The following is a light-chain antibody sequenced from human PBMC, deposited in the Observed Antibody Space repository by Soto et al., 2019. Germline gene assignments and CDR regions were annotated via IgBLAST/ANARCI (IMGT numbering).Light chain of an antibody. J-gene: IGLJ7*01. V-gene: IGLV1-44*01. CDR1: RSNIGTNA. CDR3: AAWDDTVNGWV. Sequence: QSVLTQPPSASQTPGQTVSISCSGSRSNIGTNAVHWYQQVPGTAPKLLIYSNNHRPSGVPGRFSGSKSGTSASLAISGLQSEDEFDYYCAAWDDTVNGWVFGGGTQLTVL. CDR2: SNN.